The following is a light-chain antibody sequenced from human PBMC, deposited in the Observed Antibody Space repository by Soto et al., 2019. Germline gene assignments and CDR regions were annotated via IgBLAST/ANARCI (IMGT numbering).Light chain of an antibody. CDR2: GAS. CDR3: QQHGSSPPSWT. CDR1: QSVTSNY. Sequence: ETVLTQSPGTLSLSPGERATLSCRASQSVTSNYLAWYQQKPGQAPRLLIYGASNSATGIPDRFSGSESGTDFTHTIRRLEPEDFAVYYCQQHGSSPPSWTFGQGTRVEIK. J-gene: IGKJ1*01. V-gene: IGKV3-20*01.